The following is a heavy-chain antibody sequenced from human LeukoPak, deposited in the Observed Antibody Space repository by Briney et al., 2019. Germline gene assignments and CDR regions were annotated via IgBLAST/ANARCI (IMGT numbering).Heavy chain of an antibody. CDR3: ARGYGDYTNWFDP. CDR1: GGSFSGYY. Sequence: SETLSLTCAVYGGSFSGYYWSWIRQPPGKGLEWIGEINHSGSTNYNPSLKSRVTISVDTSKNQFSLKLSSVTAADTAVYYCARGYGDYTNWFDPWGQGTLVTVSS. J-gene: IGHJ5*02. CDR2: INHSGST. V-gene: IGHV4-34*01. D-gene: IGHD4-17*01.